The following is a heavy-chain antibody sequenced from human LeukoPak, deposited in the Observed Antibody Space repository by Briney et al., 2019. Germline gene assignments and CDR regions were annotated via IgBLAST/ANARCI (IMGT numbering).Heavy chain of an antibody. D-gene: IGHD3-22*01. CDR2: ISNDGSNK. J-gene: IGHJ4*02. CDR1: GFTFNSYA. Sequence: PGGSLRLSCAASGFTFNSYAMHWVRQAPGRGLEWVAVISNDGSNKYYADSVKGRFTISRDNSKNTLYLQMNSLRADDTAVYYCARDGRNYYDRSGYYSALAYWGQGTLVTVSS. V-gene: IGHV3-30-3*01. CDR3: ARDGRNYYDRSGYYSALAY.